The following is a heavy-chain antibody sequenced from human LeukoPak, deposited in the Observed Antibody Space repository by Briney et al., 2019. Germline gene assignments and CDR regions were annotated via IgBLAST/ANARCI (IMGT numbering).Heavy chain of an antibody. D-gene: IGHD5-12*01. J-gene: IGHJ4*02. CDR2: ISAYNGNT. CDR3: ARGGYELDY. CDR1: GYTFTSYD. V-gene: IGHV1-18*01. Sequence: GASVKVSCKASGYTFTSYDINWVRQATGQGLGWMGWISAYNGNTNYAQNLQGRVTMTTDTSTSTAYMELRSLRSDDTAVFYCARGGYELDYWGQGTLVTVSS.